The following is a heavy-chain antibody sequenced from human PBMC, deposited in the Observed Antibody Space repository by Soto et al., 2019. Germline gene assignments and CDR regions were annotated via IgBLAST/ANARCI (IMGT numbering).Heavy chain of an antibody. D-gene: IGHD6-19*01. V-gene: IGHV3-23*01. CDR2: ISGSGGST. J-gene: IGHJ3*02. CDR3: AKCGSSDIDAFDI. CDR1: GFTFSSYA. Sequence: EVQLLESGGGLVQPGGSLRLSCAASGFTFSSYAMSWVRQAPGKGLEWVSAISGSGGSTYYGDSVKGRFTISRDNSKNTLYLQMNSLRAEDTAVYYCAKCGSSDIDAFDIWGQGTMVTVSS.